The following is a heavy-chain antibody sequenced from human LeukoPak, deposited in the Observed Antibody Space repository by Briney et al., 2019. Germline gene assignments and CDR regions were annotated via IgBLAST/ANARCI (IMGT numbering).Heavy chain of an antibody. CDR3: AARSVDIVTRGAFDI. CDR2: IYYSGST. Sequence: SETLSLTCTVSGGSISSYYWSWIRHPPGKGLEWIGYIYYSGSTNYNPSLKSRVTISVDTSKNQFSLKLSSVTAADTAVYYCAARSVDIVTRGAFDIWGQGTMVTVSS. CDR1: GGSISSYY. V-gene: IGHV4-59*01. D-gene: IGHD5-12*01. J-gene: IGHJ3*02.